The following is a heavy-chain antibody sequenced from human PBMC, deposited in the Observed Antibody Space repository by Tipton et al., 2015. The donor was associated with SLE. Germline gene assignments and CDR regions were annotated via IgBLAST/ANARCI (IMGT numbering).Heavy chain of an antibody. Sequence: SLRLSCAASGFIFDEFGMTWVRQAPGKGLEWVSGINWSGGSTGYADSVKGRFTISRDNAKNSLYLQMNSLRAEDTALYYCARDRSPYYYGMDVWGQGTTVTVSS. V-gene: IGHV3-20*04. CDR2: INWSGGST. J-gene: IGHJ6*02. CDR1: GFIFDEFG. CDR3: ARDRSPYYYGMDV.